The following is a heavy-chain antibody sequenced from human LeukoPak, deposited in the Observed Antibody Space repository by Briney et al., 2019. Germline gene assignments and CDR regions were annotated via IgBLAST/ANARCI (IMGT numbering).Heavy chain of an antibody. CDR3: STGPPPEFYDSSGYYRGVVDY. J-gene: IGHJ4*02. Sequence: GGSLRLSCAASGFTFSNAWMSWVRQAPGKGLEWVGRIKSKTDGGTTDYAAPVKGRFTISRDDSKNTLYLQMNSLKTEDTAVYFCSTGPPPEFYDSSGYYRGVVDYWGQGTLVTVSS. V-gene: IGHV3-15*01. CDR1: GFTFSNAW. CDR2: IKSKTDGGTT. D-gene: IGHD3-22*01.